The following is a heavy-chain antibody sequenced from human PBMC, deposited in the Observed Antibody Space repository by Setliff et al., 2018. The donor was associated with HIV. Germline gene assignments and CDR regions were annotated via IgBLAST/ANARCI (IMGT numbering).Heavy chain of an antibody. J-gene: IGHJ4*02. CDR2: IWYDGINK. CDR3: ARDPPRNGWTLDY. D-gene: IGHD6-19*01. V-gene: IGHV3-33*01. CDR1: GFTFRDYA. Sequence: PGGSLRLSCAASGFTFRDYAMHWVRQAPGKGLEWVAYIWYDGINKYYADSVKGRFTVSRDNSKNTVSLQMNSLRAEDTAVYYCARDPPRNGWTLDYWGQGTPVTVSS.